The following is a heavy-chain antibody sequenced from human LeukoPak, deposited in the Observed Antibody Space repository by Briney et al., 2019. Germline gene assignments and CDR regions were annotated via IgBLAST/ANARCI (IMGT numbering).Heavy chain of an antibody. D-gene: IGHD2-15*01. CDR1: GGSISSYY. V-gene: IGHV4-59*01. J-gene: IGHJ4*02. CDR2: IYYSGST. CDR3: ARDHKVAGFDY. Sequence: SETLSLTCTVSGGSISSYYWSWIRQPPGKGLEWNGYIYYSGSTNYNPSLKSRVTISVDTSKNQFSLKLSSVTAADTAVYYCARDHKVAGFDYWGQGTLVTVSS.